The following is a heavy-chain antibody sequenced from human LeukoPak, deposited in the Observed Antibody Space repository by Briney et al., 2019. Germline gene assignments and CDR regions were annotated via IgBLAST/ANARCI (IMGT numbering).Heavy chain of an antibody. CDR1: GGSFSGYY. V-gene: IGHV4-34*01. CDR3: ARDGYNSAPNVFDI. Sequence: SETLSLACAVYGGSFSGYYWSWIRQPPGKGLEWIGEINHSGSTNYNPSLKSRVTISVDTSKNQFSLKLSSVTAADTAVYYCARDGYNSAPNVFDIWGQGTMVTVSS. CDR2: INHSGST. J-gene: IGHJ3*02. D-gene: IGHD5-24*01.